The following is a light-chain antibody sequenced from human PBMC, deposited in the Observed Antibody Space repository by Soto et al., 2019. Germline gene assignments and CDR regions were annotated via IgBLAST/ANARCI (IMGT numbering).Light chain of an antibody. Sequence: QSALTQPASVSGSPGQSITISCTGTSSDVGAYNYVSWYQQHPGKAPKLMIYDVSHRPSGVSNRFSGSKSGNTASLTISVLQAEDEADYYCSSYTSSSTLVFGGGTKLTVL. CDR3: SSYTSSSTLV. CDR2: DVS. V-gene: IGLV2-14*01. CDR1: SSDVGAYNY. J-gene: IGLJ2*01.